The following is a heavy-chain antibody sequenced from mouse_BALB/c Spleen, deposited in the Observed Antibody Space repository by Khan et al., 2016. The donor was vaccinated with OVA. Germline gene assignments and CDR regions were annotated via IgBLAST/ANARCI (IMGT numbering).Heavy chain of an antibody. CDR2: ISTYYGDA. D-gene: IGHD2-1*01. V-gene: IGHV1S137*01. CDR1: GYTFTDFA. CDR3: ARGNGNYRFAY. J-gene: IGHJ3*01. Sequence: QVQLKQSGAELVRPGVSVKISCKGSGYTFTDFAMHWVKQSHAKSLEWIGVISTYYGDANYNQKFKGKATMTVDKSSSTAYMELAIMSSEDSAIYYCARGNGNYRFAYWGQGTLVTVSA.